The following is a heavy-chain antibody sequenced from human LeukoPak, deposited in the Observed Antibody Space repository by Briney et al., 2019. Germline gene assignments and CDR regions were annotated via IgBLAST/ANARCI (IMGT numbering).Heavy chain of an antibody. CDR3: AREAGTTIPFDY. J-gene: IGHJ4*02. V-gene: IGHV1-8*01. D-gene: IGHD3-3*01. CDR1: GYTFTSYD. CDR2: MNPNSGNT. Sequence: ASVKVSCKASGYTFTSYDINWVRQATGQGLEWMGWMNPNSGNTGYAQKFQGRVTMTRDTSISTAYMELSRLRSDDTAVYYCAREAGTTIPFDYWGQGTLVTVSS.